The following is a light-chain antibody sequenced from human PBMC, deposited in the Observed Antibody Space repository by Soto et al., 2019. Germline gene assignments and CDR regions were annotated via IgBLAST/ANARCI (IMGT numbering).Light chain of an antibody. CDR2: EVS. CDR1: SSDVGGYNY. Sequence: QSALTQPASVSGSPGQSITISCTGTSSDVGGYNYVSWNQQHPGKAPKLMIYEVSHRPSGVSDRFSGSKSDNTASLTISGLQAEDEADYYCSSYTSSSTYVFGTGTKLTVL. J-gene: IGLJ1*01. CDR3: SSYTSSSTYV. V-gene: IGLV2-14*01.